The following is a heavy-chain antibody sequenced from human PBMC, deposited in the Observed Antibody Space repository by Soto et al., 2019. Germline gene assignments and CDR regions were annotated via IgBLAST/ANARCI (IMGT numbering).Heavy chain of an antibody. J-gene: IGHJ6*03. Sequence: EVQLVESGGGLVQPGGSLRLSCAASGFTFSSYDMHWVRQATGKGLEWVSAIGTAGDTYYPGSVKGRFTISRENAKNSLYLQMNSLRAGDTAVYYCARAHCSGGSCYSDYYYYMDVWGKGTTVTVSS. V-gene: IGHV3-13*01. D-gene: IGHD2-15*01. CDR2: IGTAGDT. CDR1: GFTFSSYD. CDR3: ARAHCSGGSCYSDYYYYMDV.